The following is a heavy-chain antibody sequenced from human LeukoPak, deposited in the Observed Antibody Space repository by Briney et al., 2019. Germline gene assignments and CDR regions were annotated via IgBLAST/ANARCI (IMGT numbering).Heavy chain of an antibody. CDR3: ARVVYSGYDFRGAMDV. D-gene: IGHD5-12*01. Sequence: SETLSLTCTISGGSISSYYWSWIRQPPGKGLEWIGYIYYTGSTNHNPSLKSRVTISVDTSKNQFSLKLSSVTAAYTAVYYCARVVYSGYDFRGAMDVWGKGTTVTVSS. V-gene: IGHV4-59*01. J-gene: IGHJ6*03. CDR1: GGSISSYY. CDR2: IYYTGST.